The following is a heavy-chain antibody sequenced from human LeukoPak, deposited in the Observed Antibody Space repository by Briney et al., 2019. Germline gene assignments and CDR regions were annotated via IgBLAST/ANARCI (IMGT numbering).Heavy chain of an antibody. CDR1: GFTFSSYG. V-gene: IGHV3-30*18. J-gene: IGHJ4*02. CDR2: ISYDGSNK. Sequence: GRSLRLSCAASGFTFSSYGMHWVRQAPGKGLEWVAVISYDGSNKHYADSVKGRFTISRDNSKNTLYLQMNSLRAEDTAVYYCAKDLYTATITLSFDYWGQGTLVTVSS. D-gene: IGHD5-18*01. CDR3: AKDLYTATITLSFDY.